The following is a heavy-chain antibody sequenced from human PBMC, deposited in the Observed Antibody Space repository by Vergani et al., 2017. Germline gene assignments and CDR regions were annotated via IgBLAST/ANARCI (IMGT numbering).Heavy chain of an antibody. CDR2: ISSSSSYI. D-gene: IGHD4-17*01. CDR1: GFTFSSYS. Sequence: EVQLVESGGGLVQPGGSLRLSCAASGFTFSSYSMNWVRQAPGKGLEWVSSISSSSSYIYYADSVKGRLTIARDNAKNSLYLQMNSLRDEDTAVYYCARGVSFTVTTGNWYFDLWGRGTLVTVSS. J-gene: IGHJ2*01. V-gene: IGHV3-21*01. CDR3: ARGVSFTVTTGNWYFDL.